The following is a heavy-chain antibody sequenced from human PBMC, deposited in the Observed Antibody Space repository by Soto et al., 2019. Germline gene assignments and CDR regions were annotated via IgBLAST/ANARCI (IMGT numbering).Heavy chain of an antibody. CDR2: INPNSGGT. D-gene: IGHD4-17*01. CDR3: ARAGVTILDRGTFDY. CDR1: GYTFTGYY. V-gene: IGHV1-2*02. J-gene: IGHJ4*02. Sequence: ASVKVSCKASGYTFTGYYMHWVRQAPGQGLEWMGWINPNSGGTNYAQKFQGRVTMTRDTSISTAYMELSRLRSDDTAVYYCARAGVTILDRGTFDYWGQGTLVTVSS.